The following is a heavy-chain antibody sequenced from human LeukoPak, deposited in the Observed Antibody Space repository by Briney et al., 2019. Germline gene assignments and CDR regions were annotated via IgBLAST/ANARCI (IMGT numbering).Heavy chain of an antibody. Sequence: GASVKVSCKASGYTFTSYYMHWVRQAPGQGLEWMGIINPSGGSTSYAQKFQGRVTMTRDMSTSTVYMELSSLRSEDTAVYYCVETGGFDWLLRSDFQHWGQGTLVTVSS. J-gene: IGHJ1*01. CDR3: VETGGFDWLLRSDFQH. CDR1: GYTFTSYY. D-gene: IGHD3-9*01. V-gene: IGHV1-46*01. CDR2: INPSGGST.